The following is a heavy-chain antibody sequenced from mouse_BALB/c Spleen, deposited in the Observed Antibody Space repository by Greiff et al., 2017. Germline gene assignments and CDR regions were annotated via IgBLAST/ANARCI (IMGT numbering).Heavy chain of an antibody. CDR2: INPSNGGT. D-gene: IGHD2-2*01. J-gene: IGHJ1*01. CDR3: TRCGYYWYFDV. V-gene: IGHV1S81*02. CDR1: GYTFTSYY. Sequence: VQLQESGAELVKPGASVKLSCKASGYTFTSYYMYWVKQRPGQGLEWIGGINPSNGGTNFNEKFKSKATLAVDKSSSTAYMQLSSLTSEDSAVYYCTRCGYYWYFDVWGAGTTVTVSS.